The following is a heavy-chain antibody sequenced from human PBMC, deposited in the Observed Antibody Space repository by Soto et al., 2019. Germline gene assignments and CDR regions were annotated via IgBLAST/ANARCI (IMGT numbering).Heavy chain of an antibody. CDR1: GFTFSSYW. V-gene: IGHV3-74*02. CDR2: ISSDGSST. CDR3: ARAQAVAGTGGYY. D-gene: IGHD6-19*01. J-gene: IGHJ4*02. Sequence: EVQLLESGGGLVQPGGSLRLSCAASGFTFSSYWMHWVRQAPGKGLVWVSRISSDGSSTSYADSVKGRFIISRDNAKNTVYLQMNSLRAEDTAVYYCARAQAVAGTGGYYWGQGTVVTVSS.